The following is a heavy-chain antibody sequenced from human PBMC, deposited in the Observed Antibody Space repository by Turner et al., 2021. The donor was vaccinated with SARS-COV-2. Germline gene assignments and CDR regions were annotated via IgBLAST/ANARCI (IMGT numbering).Heavy chain of an antibody. D-gene: IGHD5-12*01. CDR2: ISGSGVST. CDR1: GFTFSSYA. V-gene: IGHV3-23*01. CDR3: ARDPGYSGYDYWQNTEFFDY. Sequence: EVQLLESGGGLVQPGGSLRLSCAASGFTFSSYAMSLVRQAPGKGLEWVSAISGSGVSTYYADSVKGRFTISRDNSKNTLYLQMNSLRAEDTAVYYCARDPGYSGYDYWQNTEFFDYWGQGTLVTVSS. J-gene: IGHJ4*02.